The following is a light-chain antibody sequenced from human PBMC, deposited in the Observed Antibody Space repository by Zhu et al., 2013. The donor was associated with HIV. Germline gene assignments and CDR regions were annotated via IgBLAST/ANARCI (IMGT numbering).Light chain of an antibody. CDR3: QKHDSVPPWT. CDR2: AAS. Sequence: DIQVTQSPSSLSASVGDRVTITCRTSQGISNSLAWYQQKPGKVPKLLISAASTLQSGVPSRFSADGSGTDFALTISGLQPEDVASYYCQKHDSVPPWTFGQGTKVDIK. J-gene: IGKJ1*01. V-gene: IGKV1-27*01. CDR1: QGISNS.